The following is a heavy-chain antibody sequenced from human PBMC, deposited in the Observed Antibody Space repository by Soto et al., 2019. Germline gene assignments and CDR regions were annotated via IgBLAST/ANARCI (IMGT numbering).Heavy chain of an antibody. Sequence: GGSLRLSCAASGFTFSNYAMSWVRQAPGKGLEWVSTISGSGGSTYYADSVKGRFTISGDNSKHTLYLQMNSLRAEDTAVYYCAKDKAIAPAGTLFDYWGQATLVTVS. CDR1: GFTFSNYA. V-gene: IGHV3-23*01. D-gene: IGHD6-13*01. CDR2: ISGSGGST. CDR3: AKDKAIAPAGTLFDY. J-gene: IGHJ4*02.